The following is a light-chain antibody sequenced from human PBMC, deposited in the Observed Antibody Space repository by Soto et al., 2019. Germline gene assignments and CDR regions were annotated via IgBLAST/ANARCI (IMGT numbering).Light chain of an antibody. CDR2: DVS. Sequence: QSALTQPATVSGSPGQSITISCTGTSSDVGGYNYVSWYQQHPGEAPKLMIYDVSYRPSGISNRFSGSKSGNTASLTISGLQAEDEADYFCSSFGGSSTRFGGGTQLTVL. CDR3: SSFGGSSTR. CDR1: SSDVGGYNY. J-gene: IGLJ7*01. V-gene: IGLV2-14*03.